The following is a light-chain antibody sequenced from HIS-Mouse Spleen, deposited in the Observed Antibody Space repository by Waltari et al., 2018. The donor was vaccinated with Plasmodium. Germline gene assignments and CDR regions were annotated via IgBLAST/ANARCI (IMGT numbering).Light chain of an antibody. V-gene: IGKV1-5*03. CDR2: KAS. Sequence: DIQMTQSPSTLSASVGDRVTITCRASQSISSRLAWSQQKPGKAPKLLIYKASSLESGVASRFSGSGSGTEFTLTISSLQPDDFATYYCQQYNSYSWTFGQGTKVEIK. CDR1: QSISSR. J-gene: IGKJ1*01. CDR3: QQYNSYSWT.